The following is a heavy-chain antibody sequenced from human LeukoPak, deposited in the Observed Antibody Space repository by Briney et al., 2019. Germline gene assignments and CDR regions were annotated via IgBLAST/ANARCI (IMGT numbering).Heavy chain of an antibody. CDR3: ARGPYSNYFDY. J-gene: IGHJ4*02. V-gene: IGHV1-2*02. D-gene: IGHD5-18*01. Sequence: ASVKVSCKSSGYTFTGYYMHWVRQAPGQGLEWMGWINPNTGGINYAQKFQGRVTMTRDTSISAAYMELSRLRSDDTAVYYCARGPYSNYFDYWGQGTLVTVSS. CDR1: GYTFTGYY. CDR2: INPNTGGI.